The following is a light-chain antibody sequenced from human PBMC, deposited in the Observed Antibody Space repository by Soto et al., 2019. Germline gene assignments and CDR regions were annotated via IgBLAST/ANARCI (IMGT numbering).Light chain of an antibody. CDR3: ATWDDSLSGPGV. V-gene: IGLV1-44*01. CDR1: SSNIGSNS. Sequence: QSVLTQPPSAPGTPGQRVTISCSGSSSNIGSNSVNWYHQVAGTAPKLLIHSDNQRPSGVPDRFSGSKSGTSASLAISGLQSGDEADYYCATWDDSLSGPGVFGGGTKLTVL. CDR2: SDN. J-gene: IGLJ2*01.